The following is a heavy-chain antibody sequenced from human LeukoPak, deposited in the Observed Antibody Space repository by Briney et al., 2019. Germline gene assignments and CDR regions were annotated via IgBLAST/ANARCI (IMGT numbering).Heavy chain of an antibody. Sequence: SETLSLTCTVSGGSISSYYWGWIRQPAGKGLEWIGRIYTSGSTNYNPSLKSRVTMSVDTSKNQFSLKLSSVTAADTAVYYCARDSCSSTSCRKKFDNWGQGTLVTVSS. D-gene: IGHD2-2*01. J-gene: IGHJ4*02. CDR3: ARDSCSSTSCRKKFDN. CDR1: GGSISSYY. V-gene: IGHV4-4*07. CDR2: IYTSGST.